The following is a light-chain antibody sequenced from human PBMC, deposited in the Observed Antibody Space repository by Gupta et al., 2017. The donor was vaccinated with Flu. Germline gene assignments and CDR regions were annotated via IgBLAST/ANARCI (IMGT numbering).Light chain of an antibody. CDR3: SSYTSTSTLE. V-gene: IGLV2-14*01. CDR2: EVS. CDR1: SSDVGGYDY. Sequence: QSALTQPASVSGSPGQSITISCTGTSSDVGGYDYVSWYQQYPGKAPNVMIYEVSNRPAGVSNRFSGSKSGATASLTISGLQAEDEAHYFCSSYTSTSTLEFGGGTKLTVL. J-gene: IGLJ3*02.